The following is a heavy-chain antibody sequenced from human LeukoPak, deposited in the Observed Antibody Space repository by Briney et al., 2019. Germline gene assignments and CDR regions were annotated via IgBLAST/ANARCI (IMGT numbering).Heavy chain of an antibody. Sequence: ASVTVSCKASGYTFTGYYMHWVRQAPGQGLEWMGWINPNSGGTDYAQKFQGRVTMTRDTSISTAYMELSRLRSDDTAVYYCARDLTMVPYYFDYWGQGTLVTVSS. D-gene: IGHD3-10*01. CDR2: INPNSGGT. J-gene: IGHJ4*02. V-gene: IGHV1-2*02. CDR1: GYTFTGYY. CDR3: ARDLTMVPYYFDY.